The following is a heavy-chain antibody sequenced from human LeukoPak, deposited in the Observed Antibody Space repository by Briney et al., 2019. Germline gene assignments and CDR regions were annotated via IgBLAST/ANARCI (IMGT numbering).Heavy chain of an antibody. V-gene: IGHV3-7*01. CDR2: IKQDGGEK. CDR3: AKDRHYYDSSGPRGFDP. Sequence: PGGSLRLSCAASGFTFSSYWMSWVRQAPGKGLEWVANIKQDGGEKYYVDSVKGRFTISRDNAKNSLYLQMNSLRAEDTAVYYCAKDRHYYDSSGPRGFDPWGQGTLVTVSS. J-gene: IGHJ5*02. D-gene: IGHD3-22*01. CDR1: GFTFSSYW.